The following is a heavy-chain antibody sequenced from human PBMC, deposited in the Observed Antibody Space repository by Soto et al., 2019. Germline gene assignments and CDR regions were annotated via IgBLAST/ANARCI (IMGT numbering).Heavy chain of an antibody. V-gene: IGHV3-23*01. D-gene: IGHD3-3*01. CDR2: ISGSGGST. CDR1: GFTFSSYA. Sequence: GGSLRLSCAASGFTFSSYAMSWVRQAPGKGLEWVSAISGSGGSTYYADSVKGRFTISRDNSKNTLYLQMNSLRAEDTAVYYCAKDWGYDFWSGSSTFDYWGQGTLVTVSS. J-gene: IGHJ4*02. CDR3: AKDWGYDFWSGSSTFDY.